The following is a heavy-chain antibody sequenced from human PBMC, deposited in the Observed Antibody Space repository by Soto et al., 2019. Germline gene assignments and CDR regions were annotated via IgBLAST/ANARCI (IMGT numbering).Heavy chain of an antibody. CDR2: ISYDGSNK. CDR3: AKDVYYYGSGSTD. CDR1: GFTFSSYG. V-gene: IGHV3-30*18. D-gene: IGHD3-10*01. Sequence: QVQLVESGGGVVQPGRSLRLSCAAPGFTFSSYGMHWVRQAPGKGLEWVAVISYDGSNKYYADSVKGRFTISRDNSKNTLYLQMNSLRAEDTAVYYCAKDVYYYGSGSTDWGQGTLVTVSS. J-gene: IGHJ4*02.